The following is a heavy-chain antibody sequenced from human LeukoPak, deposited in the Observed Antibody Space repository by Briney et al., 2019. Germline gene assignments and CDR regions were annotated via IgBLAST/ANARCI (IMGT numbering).Heavy chain of an antibody. CDR3: ARDIMITFGGVIVTFDY. V-gene: IGHV1-18*01. CDR1: GYTFTSYG. Sequence: ASVKLSCKASGYTFTSYGISWVRQAPGQGLEWMGWISAYNGNTNYAQKLQGRVTMTTDTSTSTAYMELRSLRSDDTAVYYCARDIMITFGGVIVTFDYWGQGTLVTVSS. D-gene: IGHD3-16*02. J-gene: IGHJ4*02. CDR2: ISAYNGNT.